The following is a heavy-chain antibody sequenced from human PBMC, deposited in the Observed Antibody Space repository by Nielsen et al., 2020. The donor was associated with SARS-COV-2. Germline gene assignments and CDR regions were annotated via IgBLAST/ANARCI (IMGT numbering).Heavy chain of an antibody. Sequence: SETLSLTCTVSGGSINSYYWSWIRQPPGNGLEWIGYVSYSGTTNYNPFLKSRVTISLDTSKNQFFLKLSSVTAADRAVYYCARDYYGDYLDGFDVWGQGTMVTVSS. V-gene: IGHV4-59*01. CDR2: VSYSGTT. CDR1: GGSINSYY. D-gene: IGHD4-17*01. J-gene: IGHJ3*01. CDR3: ARDYYGDYLDGFDV.